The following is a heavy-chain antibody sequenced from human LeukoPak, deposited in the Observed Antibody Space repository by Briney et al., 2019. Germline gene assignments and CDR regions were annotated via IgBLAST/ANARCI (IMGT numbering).Heavy chain of an antibody. Sequence: GASVKVSCKASGYTFTGYYMHWVRQAPGQGLEWMGWINPNSGGTNYAEKFQGRVTITRDPSISTANMELSRLRSDHTAVYYCARALLVVVTATPSAIDYWGQGTLVTVSS. V-gene: IGHV1-2*02. J-gene: IGHJ4*02. D-gene: IGHD2-15*01. CDR3: ARALLVVVTATPSAIDY. CDR2: INPNSGGT. CDR1: GYTFTGYY.